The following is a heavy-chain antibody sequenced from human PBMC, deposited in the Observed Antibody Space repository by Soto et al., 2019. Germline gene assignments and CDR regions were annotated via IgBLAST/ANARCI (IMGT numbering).Heavy chain of an antibody. CDR1: GFTFSSYA. D-gene: IGHD6-19*01. Sequence: GGSLRLSCAASGFTFSSYAMHWVRQAPGKGLEWVAVISYDGSNKYYADSVKGRFTISRDNSKNTLYLQMNSLRAEDTAVYYCARDGLLSRIAVAYFDYWGQGTLVTGSS. CDR2: ISYDGSNK. V-gene: IGHV3-30-3*01. CDR3: ARDGLLSRIAVAYFDY. J-gene: IGHJ4*02.